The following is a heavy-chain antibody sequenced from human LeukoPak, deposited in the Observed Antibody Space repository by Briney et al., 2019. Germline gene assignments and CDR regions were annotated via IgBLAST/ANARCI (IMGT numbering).Heavy chain of an antibody. CDR3: ARGRVRLAH. V-gene: IGHV4-34*01. CDR2: INHSGST. J-gene: IGHJ5*02. Sequence: SETLSLTCAVYGGSFSGYYWSWIRQPPGKGLEWIGEINHSGSTNYNPSLKSRVTISVDTSKNQFSLKLSSVTAADTAVYYCARGRVRLAHWGQGTLVTVSS. D-gene: IGHD4-11*01. CDR1: GGSFSGYY.